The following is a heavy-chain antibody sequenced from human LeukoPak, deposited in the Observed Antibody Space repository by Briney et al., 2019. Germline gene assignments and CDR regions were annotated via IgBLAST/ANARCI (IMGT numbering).Heavy chain of an antibody. J-gene: IGHJ6*03. Sequence: GGSLRLSCAASGFTFSSYAMHWVRQAPGKGLEWVAVISYDGSNKYYADSVKGRFTISRDNSKNTLYLQMNSLRAEDTAVYYCAREGYYDFWSGVYYYYYMDVWGKGTTVTVSS. D-gene: IGHD3-3*01. CDR3: AREGYYDFWSGVYYYYYMDV. CDR2: ISYDGSNK. V-gene: IGHV3-30-3*01. CDR1: GFTFSSYA.